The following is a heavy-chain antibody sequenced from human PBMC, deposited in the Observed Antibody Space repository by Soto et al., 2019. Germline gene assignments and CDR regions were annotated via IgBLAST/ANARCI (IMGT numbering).Heavy chain of an antibody. D-gene: IGHD3-9*01. V-gene: IGHV1-69*06. CDR3: ARGTAYYDILTGYWNGMDV. CDR1: GGTFSSYA. Sequence: SVKVSCKASGGTFSSYAISWVRQAPGQGLEWMGGTIPIFGTANYAQKFQGRVTITADKSTSTAYMELSSLRSEDTAVYYCARGTAYYDILTGYWNGMDVWGQGTTVTVSS. CDR2: TIPIFGTA. J-gene: IGHJ6*02.